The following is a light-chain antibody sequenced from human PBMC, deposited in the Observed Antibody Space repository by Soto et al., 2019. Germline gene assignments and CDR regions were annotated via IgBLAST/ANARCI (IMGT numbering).Light chain of an antibody. CDR3: FSHRGGDSHV. Sequence: SALTQPGSVSGSPGQSITISCTGTSSDVGAYNYVSWYQQCPGKAPKLMISGVTNRPSGVSNRFSGSKTGNTASLTISGLQAEDEADYYCFSHRGGDSHVFGTGTKVTVL. J-gene: IGLJ1*01. V-gene: IGLV2-14*01. CDR2: GVT. CDR1: SSDVGAYNY.